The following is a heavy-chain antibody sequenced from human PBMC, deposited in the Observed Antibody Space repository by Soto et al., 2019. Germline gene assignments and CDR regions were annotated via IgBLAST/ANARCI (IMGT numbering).Heavy chain of an antibody. CDR1: GYSFTSYW. CDR3: TRRALTTASPFDY. D-gene: IGHD4-4*01. V-gene: IGHV5-10-1*01. J-gene: IGHJ4*02. Sequence: VESLKISCKGSGYSFTSYWITWVRQMPVKVLEWMGTIDPSDSYTNYSPSFQGHVTISADKSTSTAYLQWSSLKASDTAIYYCTRRALTTASPFDYWGQGTLVT. CDR2: IDPSDSYT.